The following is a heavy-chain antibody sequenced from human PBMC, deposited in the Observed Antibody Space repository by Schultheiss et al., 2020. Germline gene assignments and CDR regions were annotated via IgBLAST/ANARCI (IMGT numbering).Heavy chain of an antibody. CDR1: GYTFTGYY. D-gene: IGHD1-7*01. Sequence: ASVKVSCKASGYTFTGYYMHWVRQAPGQGLEWMGWINPNSGGTNYAQKFQGRVTMTRDTSISTAYMELSRLRSDDTAVYYCVRDRSDAANWNYEAVVPMDVWGKGTTVTVSS. CDR3: VRDRSDAANWNYEAVVPMDV. V-gene: IGHV1-2*02. CDR2: INPNSGGT. J-gene: IGHJ6*04.